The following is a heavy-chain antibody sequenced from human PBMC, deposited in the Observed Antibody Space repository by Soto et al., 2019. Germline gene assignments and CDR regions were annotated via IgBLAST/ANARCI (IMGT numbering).Heavy chain of an antibody. V-gene: IGHV3-30-3*01. Sequence: QVQQVESGGGVVQPGRSLRLSCAASGFTFSRYTMHWVRQAPGKGLEWMAFISDDGNNKYYADSVKGQFTISRDNSKNTLYLLMYSLTTEYMPAYYCSRDGDGRSDCALGYWGQGTLVTVSS. CDR2: ISDDGNNK. D-gene: IGHD2-15*01. CDR1: GFTFSRYT. CDR3: SRDGDGRSDCALGY. J-gene: IGHJ4*02.